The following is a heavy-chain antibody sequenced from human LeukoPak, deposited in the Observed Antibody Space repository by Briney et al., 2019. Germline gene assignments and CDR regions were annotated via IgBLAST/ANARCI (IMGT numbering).Heavy chain of an antibody. CDR1: GFTFSSYP. CDR2: INGSGGST. J-gene: IGHJ4*02. CDR3: AKTPAVGDYFYY. V-gene: IGHV3-23*01. Sequence: PGGSLRLSCAVSGFTFSSYPMSWLRQAPGKGLEWVSAINGSGGSTYYADSVQGRCTLSRDNSKNTLYLQMKSLRSEDTAVYYCAKTPAVGDYFYYWGEGTLVTASS. D-gene: IGHD3-16*01.